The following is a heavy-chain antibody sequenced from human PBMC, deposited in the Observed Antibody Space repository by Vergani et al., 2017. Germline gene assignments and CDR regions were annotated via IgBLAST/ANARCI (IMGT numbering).Heavy chain of an antibody. D-gene: IGHD2-8*01. CDR1: GYTFTSYY. CDR2: INPSGGST. V-gene: IGHV1-46*01. Sequence: QVQLVQSGAEVKKPGASVKVSCKASGYTFTSYYMHWVRQAPGQGLEWMGIINPSGGSTSYAQKFQGRVTMTRDTSTSTVYMELSSLRSEDTAVYYCASTTLQGYCTNGVCYSLLDYWGQGTLVTVSS. CDR3: ASTTLQGYCTNGVCYSLLDY. J-gene: IGHJ4*02.